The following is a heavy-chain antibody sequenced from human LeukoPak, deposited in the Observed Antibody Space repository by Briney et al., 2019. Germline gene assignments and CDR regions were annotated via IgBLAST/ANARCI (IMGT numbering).Heavy chain of an antibody. J-gene: IGHJ4*02. CDR3: ASQMAATSH. CDR1: GFAFTNFA. Sequence: GGSLRLSCAVSGFAFTNFAMSWVRQAPGKGLEWVSALSGSCNATYYADFVRGRFTISRDNSKNILYLQMNSLLAEDTAVYFCASQMAATSHWGQGILVTVSS. D-gene: IGHD5-24*01. CDR2: LSGSCNAT. V-gene: IGHV3-23*01.